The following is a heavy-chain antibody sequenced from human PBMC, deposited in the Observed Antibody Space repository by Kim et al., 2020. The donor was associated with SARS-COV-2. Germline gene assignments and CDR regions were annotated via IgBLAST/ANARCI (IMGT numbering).Heavy chain of an antibody. V-gene: IGHV4-59*08. D-gene: IGHD2-8*01. CDR3: GRNGVYLDV. J-gene: IGHJ6*03. CDR2: IHSTGTT. CDR1: GASINNNY. Sequence: GSLSLTCTVSGASINNNYWTWIRQSPEKGLEWIGYIHSTGTTEYNPSLEGRVTLSIDTSRNQFSLTLRSVTAADTAMYFCGRNGVYLDVWGKGTTVTVSS.